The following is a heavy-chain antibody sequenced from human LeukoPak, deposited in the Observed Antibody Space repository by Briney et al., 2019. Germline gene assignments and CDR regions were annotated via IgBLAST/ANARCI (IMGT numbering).Heavy chain of an antibody. D-gene: IGHD6-19*01. CDR1: GYTFTGYY. Sequence: ASVKVSCKASGYTFTGYYMHWVRQAPGQGLERVGWINPNSGGTNYAQKFQGRVTMTRDTSISTAYMELSRLRSDDTAVYYCARDLQWPDAFDIWGQGTMVTVSS. CDR3: ARDLQWPDAFDI. J-gene: IGHJ3*02. CDR2: INPNSGGT. V-gene: IGHV1-2*02.